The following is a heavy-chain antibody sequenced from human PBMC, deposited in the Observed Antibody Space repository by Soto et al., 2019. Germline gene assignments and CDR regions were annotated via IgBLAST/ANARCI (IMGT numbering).Heavy chain of an antibody. V-gene: IGHV4-59*08. D-gene: IGHD4-17*01. CDR3: ESHVDYGAFDI. CDR1: GGSISSYY. Sequence: QVQLQESGPGLVKPSETLSLTCTDTGGSISSYYWSWIRQTPGKGLEWIWYIYYIGSTNYNPSLKSRVPISVDTSKNQFSLKPSYVTAADTAVYYCESHVDYGAFDIWGQGTIVTVSS. CDR2: IYYIGST. J-gene: IGHJ3*02.